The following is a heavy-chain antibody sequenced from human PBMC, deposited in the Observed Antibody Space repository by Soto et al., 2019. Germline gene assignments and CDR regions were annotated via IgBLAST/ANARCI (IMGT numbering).Heavy chain of an antibody. CDR3: ARGFPSMLATTHIPYYYYYMDV. V-gene: IGHV1-8*01. CDR2: MNPNSGNT. Sequence: ASVKVSCKASGYTFTSYDINWVRQATGRGLEWMGWMNPNSGNTGYAQKFQGRVTMTRNTSISTAYMELSSLRSEDTAVYYCARGFPSMLATTHIPYYYYYMDVWGKGTTVTVS. J-gene: IGHJ6*03. CDR1: GYTFTSYD. D-gene: IGHD5-12*01.